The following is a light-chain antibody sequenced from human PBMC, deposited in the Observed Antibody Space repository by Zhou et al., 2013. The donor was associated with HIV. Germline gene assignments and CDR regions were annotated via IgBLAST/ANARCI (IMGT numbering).Light chain of an antibody. Sequence: DIQMTQSPSSLSASVGDRVTITCRASQSISTYLNWYQQKPGRAPKLLIYGTSSLQSGVPSRFSGGGSGTEFTLTINSLQPEDFATYYCQQSYTSPMSSFGQGTKLEIK. V-gene: IGKV1-39*01. J-gene: IGKJ2*03. CDR2: GTS. CDR3: QQSYTSPMSS. CDR1: QSISTY.